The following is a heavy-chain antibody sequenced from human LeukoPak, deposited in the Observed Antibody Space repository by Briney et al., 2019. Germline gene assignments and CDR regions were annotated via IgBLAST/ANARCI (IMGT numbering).Heavy chain of an antibody. V-gene: IGHV3-66*01. Sequence: GGSLRLSCAASGFTVSSNYMSWVRQAPGKGLEWVSVIYSGGSTYYAHSVKGRFTISRDNSKNTLYLQMNSLRAEDTAVYYCARGALSVGPVDYWGQGTLVTVSS. D-gene: IGHD1-26*01. CDR1: GFTVSSNY. CDR2: IYSGGST. J-gene: IGHJ4*02. CDR3: ARGALSVGPVDY.